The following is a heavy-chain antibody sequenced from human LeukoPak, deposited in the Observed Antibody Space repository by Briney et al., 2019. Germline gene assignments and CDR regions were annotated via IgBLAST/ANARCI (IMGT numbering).Heavy chain of an antibody. J-gene: IGHJ4*02. Sequence: PGGSRRLSCAASGFTLSTYAMSWVRQAPGKGLEWVSAISGGTGTYYADSVKGRFTISRDNSKNTLYLQMKRLRAEDTAVYHCAKDSIAAAGNVNYFDYWGQGTLVTVSS. CDR2: ISGGTGT. D-gene: IGHD6-13*01. V-gene: IGHV3-23*01. CDR3: AKDSIAAAGNVNYFDY. CDR1: GFTLSTYA.